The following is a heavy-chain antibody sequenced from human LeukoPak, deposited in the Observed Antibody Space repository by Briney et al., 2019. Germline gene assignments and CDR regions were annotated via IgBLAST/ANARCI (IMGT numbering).Heavy chain of an antibody. CDR1: GFTFSSYW. D-gene: IGHD3-16*02. V-gene: IGHV3-7*01. J-gene: IGHJ6*03. CDR3: ARGPLVDTEVYYYYMDV. CDR2: INQDGSEK. Sequence: TGGSLRLSCAASGFTFSSYWMVWVRQAPGKGLEWVANINQDGSEKNYVDSVKGRFTISRDNAKNSLYLQMNSLRAEDTAVYYCARGPLVDTEVYYYYMDVWGKGTTVTVSS.